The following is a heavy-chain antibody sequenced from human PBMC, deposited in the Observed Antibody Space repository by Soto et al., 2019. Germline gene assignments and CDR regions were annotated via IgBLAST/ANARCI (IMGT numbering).Heavy chain of an antibody. J-gene: IGHJ4*02. CDR2: IRNSGGFT. D-gene: IGHD1-26*01. V-gene: IGHV3-23*01. Sequence: VQLLESGGGLVQPGGSLRLSCAASGFTFNNYAMNWIRQAPGKGLEWVSAIRNSGGFTYYADSVKGRFTISRDNSKNTLYLHMTSLRAEDTALYYWAKDYFETKGPYFFDYWGQGTLVTVSS. CDR1: GFTFNNYA. CDR3: AKDYFETKGPYFFDY.